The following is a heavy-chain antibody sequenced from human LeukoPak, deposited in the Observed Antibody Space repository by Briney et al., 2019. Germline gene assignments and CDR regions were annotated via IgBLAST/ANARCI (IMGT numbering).Heavy chain of an antibody. V-gene: IGHV4-39*01. CDR2: IYYSEST. CDR1: GGSISSSSYY. CDR3: ARPQGYQLLDFEY. D-gene: IGHD2-2*01. Sequence: SDTLSLTCTVSGGSISSSSYYWGWIRQPPGKGLEWIGSIYYSESTYYNPSLKGRVTISVDTSKNQFSLKLSSVTAADTAVYYCARPQGYQLLDFEYWGQGTLVTVSS. J-gene: IGHJ4*02.